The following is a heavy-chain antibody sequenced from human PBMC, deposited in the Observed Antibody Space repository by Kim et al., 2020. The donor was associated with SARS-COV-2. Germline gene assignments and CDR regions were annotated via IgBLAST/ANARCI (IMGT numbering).Heavy chain of an antibody. CDR3: ARDRYYYGSGSLYYYYYGMDV. CDR1: GFTFSSYD. V-gene: IGHV3-13*01. Sequence: GGSLRLSCAASGFTFSSYDMHWVRQATGKGLEWVSAIGTAGDTYYPGSVKGRFTISRENAKNSLYLQMNSLRAGDTAVSYCARDRYYYGSGSLYYYYYGMDVWGQGTTVTVSS. CDR2: IGTAGDT. J-gene: IGHJ6*02. D-gene: IGHD3-10*01.